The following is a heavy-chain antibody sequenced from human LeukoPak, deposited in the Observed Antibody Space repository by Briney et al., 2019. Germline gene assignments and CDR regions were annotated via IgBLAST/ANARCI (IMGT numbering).Heavy chain of an antibody. CDR2: ISSSSSYI. CDR3: ARDHKWDTELGFDY. V-gene: IGHV3-21*01. Sequence: PGRPLRLSCAASGFTFSSYGMPWVRQAPGKGLEWVSSISSSSSYIYYADSVKGRFTISRDNAKNSLYLQMNSLRAEDTAVYYCARDHKWDTELGFDYWGQGTLVTVSS. CDR1: GFTFSSYG. J-gene: IGHJ4*02. D-gene: IGHD1-26*01.